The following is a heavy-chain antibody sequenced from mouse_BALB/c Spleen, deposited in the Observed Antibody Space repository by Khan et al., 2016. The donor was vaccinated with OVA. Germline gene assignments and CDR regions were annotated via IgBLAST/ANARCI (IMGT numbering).Heavy chain of an antibody. CDR1: GFSLTNYG. J-gene: IGHJ4*01. Sequence: VQLVESGPGLVAPSQSLSITRTISGFSLTNYGIHWVRQPPGKGLEWLVVIWSDGSTTYNSDLKSRLSISKDNSKSQVFLKMNSLQTDDTAMYYCARQPYYHYYIMDYWGQGTSVTVSS. V-gene: IGHV2-6-1*01. CDR3: ARQPYYHYYIMDY. D-gene: IGHD2-10*01. CDR2: IWSDGST.